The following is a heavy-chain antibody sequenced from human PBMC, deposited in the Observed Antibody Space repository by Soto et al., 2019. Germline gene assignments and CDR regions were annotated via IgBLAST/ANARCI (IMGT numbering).Heavy chain of an antibody. CDR1: GGSISSSSYY. CDR3: ASDYCSGGSCYLNNFDY. V-gene: IGHV4-39*01. CDR2: IYYSGST. J-gene: IGHJ4*02. Sequence: PSETLSLTCTVSGGSISSSSYYWGWIRQPPGKGLEWIGSIYYSGSTYYNPSLKSRVTISVDTSKNQFSLKLSSVTAADTAVYYCASDYCSGGSCYLNNFDYWGPGTLVTVSS. D-gene: IGHD2-15*01.